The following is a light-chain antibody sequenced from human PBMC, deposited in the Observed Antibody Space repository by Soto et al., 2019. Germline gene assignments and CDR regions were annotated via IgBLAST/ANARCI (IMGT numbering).Light chain of an antibody. CDR1: SSDVGGYNY. CDR3: CSYAGSNSYV. V-gene: IGLV2-14*01. Sequence: QSVLTQPASVSGSPGQSITISCTGTSSDVGGYNYVSWYQQHPGKAPKLMIYEVSNRPSGVSIRFSGSKSGNTASLTISGLLADDEADYYCCSYAGSNSYVFGTGTKLTVL. CDR2: EVS. J-gene: IGLJ1*01.